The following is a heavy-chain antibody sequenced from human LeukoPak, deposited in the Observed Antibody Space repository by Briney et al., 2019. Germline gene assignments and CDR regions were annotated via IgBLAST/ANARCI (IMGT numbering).Heavy chain of an antibody. V-gene: IGHV3-64*01. Sequence: GGSLRLSCAASGFPFRSYAMHWVRQAPGKGLEYVSAITLDGISTYYANSVKGRFTISRDNSKNTLYLQMGSLRAEDTAVYYCARIVVVNLGDYFDYWGQGTLVTVSS. CDR2: ITLDGIST. CDR3: ARIVVVNLGDYFDY. J-gene: IGHJ4*02. D-gene: IGHD3-22*01. CDR1: GFPFRSYA.